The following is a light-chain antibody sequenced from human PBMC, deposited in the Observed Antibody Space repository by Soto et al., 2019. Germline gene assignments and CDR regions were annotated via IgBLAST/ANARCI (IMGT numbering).Light chain of an antibody. CDR1: QGIGND. Sequence: AIQMTQSPSSLSASVGDRVTITCRASQGIGNDLGWYQQKPGKAPKLLIYATSNLHGGVPSRFSGGRSGTDFTLTISSLQPEDFATYYCLQDYNYPLTFGQGTKVEVK. J-gene: IGKJ1*01. CDR2: ATS. V-gene: IGKV1-6*01. CDR3: LQDYNYPLT.